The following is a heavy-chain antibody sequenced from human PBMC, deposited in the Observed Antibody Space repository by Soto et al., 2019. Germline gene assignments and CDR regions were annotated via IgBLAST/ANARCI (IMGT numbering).Heavy chain of an antibody. CDR3: ATLTKYDILTGFYPC. J-gene: IGHJ4*02. D-gene: IGHD3-9*01. V-gene: IGHV3-66*01. Sequence: EVQLVESGGGLVQPGGSLRLSCAASGFTVNSNYMSWVRQAPGKGLEWVSVIYSDGSTYYADSVKGRFIISRDNSNNTLYFQMNSLRPEDTAVYYCATLTKYDILTGFYPCWGQGTLVTVSS. CDR1: GFTVNSNY. CDR2: IYSDGST.